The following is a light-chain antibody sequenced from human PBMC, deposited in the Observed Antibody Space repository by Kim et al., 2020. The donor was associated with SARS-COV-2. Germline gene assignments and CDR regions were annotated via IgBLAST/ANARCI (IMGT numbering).Light chain of an antibody. Sequence: TASISCRYRQSLVYSDGNTYLTWFHQRPGQSPRRLVYKVSSRDSGVPDRFSGRGSGTDFTLKISRVEAEDVGIYYCMQGTHWPPTFGQGTKVDIK. CDR3: MQGTHWPPT. V-gene: IGKV2-30*01. CDR1: QSLVYSDGNTY. J-gene: IGKJ1*01. CDR2: KVS.